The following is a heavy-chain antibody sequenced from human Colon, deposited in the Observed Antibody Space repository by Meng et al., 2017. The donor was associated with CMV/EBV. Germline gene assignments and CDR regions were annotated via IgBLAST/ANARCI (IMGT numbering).Heavy chain of an antibody. J-gene: IGHJ4*02. CDR2: VFSTRST. D-gene: IGHD3-3*01. CDR1: GASVSSGSYY. Sequence: GSLRLSCTVSGASVSSGSYYWSWIRQSPGKGLEWIASVFSTRSTNYNPSLKSRVTISVDTSNKQVSLKLTSVTAADTALYYCAKGASNDFWSGYYRGFDSWGQGTLVTVSS. V-gene: IGHV4-61*01. CDR3: AKGASNDFWSGYYRGFDS.